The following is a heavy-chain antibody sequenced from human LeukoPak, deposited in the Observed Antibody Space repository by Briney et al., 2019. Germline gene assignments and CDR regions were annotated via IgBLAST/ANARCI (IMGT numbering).Heavy chain of an antibody. CDR2: FLTGGGT. J-gene: IGHJ4*02. D-gene: IGHD1-26*01. Sequence: PGGSLRLSCAASGFSFNTYSMNWVCQAPGKELEWVSSFLTGGGTYYADSVKGRFTISRDDSKNTLYLQMNSLRAEDTAIYYCAKSCSGTYRSFDYWGQGTLVAVSS. CDR1: GFSFNTYS. V-gene: IGHV3-23*01. CDR3: AKSCSGTYRSFDY.